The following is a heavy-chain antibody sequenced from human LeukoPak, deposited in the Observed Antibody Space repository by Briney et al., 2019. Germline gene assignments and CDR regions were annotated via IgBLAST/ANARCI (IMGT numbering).Heavy chain of an antibody. Sequence: GGSLRLSCAASGFTFSSYGMHWVRQAPGKGLEWVAVIWYDGSNKYYADSVKGRFTISRDNSKNTLYLQMNSLRAEDTAVYYCAKGSSWYGLPSWGQGTLVTVSS. CDR2: IWYDGSNK. V-gene: IGHV3-33*08. CDR1: GFTFSSYG. CDR3: AKGSSWYGLPS. J-gene: IGHJ5*02. D-gene: IGHD6-13*01.